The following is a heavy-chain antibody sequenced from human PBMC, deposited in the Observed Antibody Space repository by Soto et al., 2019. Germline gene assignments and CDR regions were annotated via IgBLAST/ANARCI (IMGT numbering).Heavy chain of an antibody. CDR3: ARDLKTWIQPSGGMDV. CDR1: GFTFSSYS. D-gene: IGHD5-18*01. Sequence: ESGGGLVKPGGSLRLSCAASGFTFSSYSMNWVRQAPGKGLEWVSSISSSSSYIYYADSVKGRFTISRDNAKNSLYLQMNSLRAEDTAVYYCARDLKTWIQPSGGMDVWGQGTTVTVSS. J-gene: IGHJ6*02. V-gene: IGHV3-21*01. CDR2: ISSSSSYI.